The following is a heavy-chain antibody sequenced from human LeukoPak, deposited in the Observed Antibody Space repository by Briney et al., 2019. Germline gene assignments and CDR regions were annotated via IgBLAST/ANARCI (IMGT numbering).Heavy chain of an antibody. CDR3: ARGPVTRFEI. V-gene: IGHV3-53*01. CDR2: IYSGGTT. D-gene: IGHD4-17*01. J-gene: IGHJ3*02. CDR1: GFTVSSNY. Sequence: GGSLRLSCAASGFTVSSNYMSWVRQAPGKGLEWVSVIYSGGTTYYADSVKGRFTISRDNSNNTLYLQMNSLRAEDTAVYYCARGPVTRFEIWGQGTMVTVSS.